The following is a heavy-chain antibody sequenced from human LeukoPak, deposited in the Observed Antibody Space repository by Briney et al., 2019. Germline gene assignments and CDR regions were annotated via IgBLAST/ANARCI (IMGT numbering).Heavy chain of an antibody. CDR3: ASSYLRYSLDAFDM. Sequence: PSETLSLTCTVSGGSISSYYWSWIRQPPWKGLEWIGYIYYSGSTNYNPSLKNRVTISVDTSKNQFSLKLSSVLAADPAVYYRASSYLRYSLDAFDMWGQGTIVTVSS. D-gene: IGHD2-15*01. J-gene: IGHJ3*02. V-gene: IGHV4-59*01. CDR1: GGSISSYY. CDR2: IYYSGST.